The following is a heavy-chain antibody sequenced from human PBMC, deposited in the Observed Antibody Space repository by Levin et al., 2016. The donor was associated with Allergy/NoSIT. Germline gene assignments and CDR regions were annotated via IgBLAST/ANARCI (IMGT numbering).Heavy chain of an antibody. V-gene: IGHV4-61*09. Sequence: SETLSLTCSVSGGSINSDDFFWSWIRQPAGKGLEWIGHIYTSGITNYNPSLKSRISISSDTSKNQFSLMLHSVTAADTAMYYCARKRSSGWYGLDVWGQGTTVTVSS. D-gene: IGHD6-19*01. J-gene: IGHJ6*02. CDR1: GGSINSDDFF. CDR3: ARKRSSGWYGLDV. CDR2: IYTSGIT.